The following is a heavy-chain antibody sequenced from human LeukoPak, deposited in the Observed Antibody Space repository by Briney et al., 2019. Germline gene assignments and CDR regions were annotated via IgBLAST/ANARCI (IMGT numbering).Heavy chain of an antibody. J-gene: IGHJ4*02. CDR2: ISSGGSTI. CDR1: GFSFNNYE. V-gene: IGHV3-48*03. CDR3: ARRFGY. Sequence: GGSLRLSCAASGFSFNNYEVNWVRQAPGKGLEWVSYISSGGSTIYYADSVKGRFTISRDNAKNSLYLQMNDLRAEDTAVYYCARRFGYWGQGSLVTVSS.